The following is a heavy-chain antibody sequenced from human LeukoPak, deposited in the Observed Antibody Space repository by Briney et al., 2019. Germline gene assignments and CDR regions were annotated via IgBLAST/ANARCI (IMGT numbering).Heavy chain of an antibody. Sequence: GGSLRLSCAASGFTFSSYSMNWVRQAPGKGLEWVSSISSSSSYIYYADSVKGRVTISRDNAKNSLYLQMNSLRAEDTAVYYCARVMGSNDAFDIWGQGTMVTVS. J-gene: IGHJ3*02. CDR1: GFTFSSYS. V-gene: IGHV3-21*01. CDR3: ARVMGSNDAFDI. D-gene: IGHD1-26*01. CDR2: ISSSSSYI.